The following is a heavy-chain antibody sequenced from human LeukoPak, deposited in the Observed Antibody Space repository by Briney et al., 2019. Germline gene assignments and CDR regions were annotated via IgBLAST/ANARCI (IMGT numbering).Heavy chain of an antibody. D-gene: IGHD1-1*01. V-gene: IGHV3-7*03. CDR2: IKQDGSDK. CDR1: GFTFSGYW. CDR3: ARWGAGTKALDY. J-gene: IGHJ4*02. Sequence: GGSLRLSCAASGFTFSGYWMSWVRQAPGKGLEWVANIKQDGSDKYYADSVKGRFTISRDNAKNSLYLQMNSLRVEDTAVYYCARWGAGTKALDYWGQGTLVTVSS.